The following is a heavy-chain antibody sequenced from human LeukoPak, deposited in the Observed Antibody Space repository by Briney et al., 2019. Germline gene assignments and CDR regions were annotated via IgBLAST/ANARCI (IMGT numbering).Heavy chain of an antibody. V-gene: IGHV3-74*01. D-gene: IGHD3-22*01. CDR1: GFTFSSHW. CDR3: ASINYYDSSGYYY. Sequence: PGGSLRLSCAASGFTFSSHWMHWVRQAPGKGLVWVSRINSDGSSTSYADSVKGRFTISRDNAKNTLYLQMNSLRAEDTAVYYCASINYYDSSGYYYWGQGTLVTVSS. CDR2: INSDGSST. J-gene: IGHJ4*02.